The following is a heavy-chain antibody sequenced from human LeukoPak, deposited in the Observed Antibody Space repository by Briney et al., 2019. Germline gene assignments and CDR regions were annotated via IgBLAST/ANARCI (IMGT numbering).Heavy chain of an antibody. CDR2: IYSSGST. J-gene: IGHJ4*02. CDR1: GGSISSYY. V-gene: IGHV4-4*07. D-gene: IGHD2-15*01. CDR3: ARARGRLLLVDF. Sequence: SETLSLTCTVSGGSISSYYWSWIRQPAGKGLEWLGRIYSSGSTDYNPSLKSRVTMSVDTSKNQFSLNLSSVTAADSAVYYCARARGRLLLVDFWGQGTLVTVSS.